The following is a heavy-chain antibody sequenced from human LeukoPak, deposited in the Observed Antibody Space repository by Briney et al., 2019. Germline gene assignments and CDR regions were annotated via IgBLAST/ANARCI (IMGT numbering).Heavy chain of an antibody. CDR3: ARDYYDSSGYYPGY. CDR1: GGTFSSYT. Sequence: SVKVPCKASGGTFSSYTISWVRQAPGQGLEWMGRIIPILGIANYAQKFQGRVTITADKSTSTAYMELSSLRSEDTAVYYCARDYYDSSGYYPGYWGQGTLVTVSS. CDR2: IIPILGIA. J-gene: IGHJ4*02. D-gene: IGHD3-22*01. V-gene: IGHV1-69*04.